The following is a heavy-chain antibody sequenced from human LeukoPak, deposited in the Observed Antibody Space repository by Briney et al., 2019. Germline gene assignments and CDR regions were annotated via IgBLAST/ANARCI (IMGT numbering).Heavy chain of an antibody. CDR1: GFTFSSYA. CDR2: IGGSGGST. V-gene: IGHV3-23*01. Sequence: GGSLRLSCAASGFTFSSYAMSWVRQAPGKGLEWVSTIGGSGGSTYYADSVKGRFTISRDNSKNTLYLHMNSLRAEDTAVYYCATLGYCSGGSCYSDYPYGMDVWGQGTTVTVSS. J-gene: IGHJ6*02. CDR3: ATLGYCSGGSCYSDYPYGMDV. D-gene: IGHD2-15*01.